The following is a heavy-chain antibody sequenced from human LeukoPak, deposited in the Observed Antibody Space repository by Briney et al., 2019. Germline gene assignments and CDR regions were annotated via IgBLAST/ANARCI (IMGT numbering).Heavy chain of an antibody. J-gene: IGHJ4*02. Sequence: ASVKVSCKASGYTFTSYGISWVRQAPGQGLEWMGWISAYNGNTNYAQKLQGRVTMPTDTSTSTAYMELRSLRSDDTAVYYWARKPCVPEGYDSSGYCPFDYWGQGTLVTVAS. D-gene: IGHD3-22*01. V-gene: IGHV1-18*01. CDR2: ISAYNGNT. CDR3: ARKPCVPEGYDSSGYCPFDY. CDR1: GYTFTSYG.